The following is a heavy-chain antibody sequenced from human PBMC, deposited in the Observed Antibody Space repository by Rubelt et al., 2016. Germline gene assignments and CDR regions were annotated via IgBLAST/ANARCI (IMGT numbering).Heavy chain of an antibody. J-gene: IGHJ3*02. D-gene: IGHD4-17*01. Sequence: QESGPGLVKPSQTLSLTCTVSGGSISSGGYYWSWIRQHPGKGLEWIGYIYYSGSTYYNPSLKSRVTISVDTSKNQFSLKLSSVTAADTAVYYCARGEAGDYYAFDIWGQGTMVTDSS. CDR1: GGSISSGGYY. V-gene: IGHV4-31*03. CDR2: IYYSGST. CDR3: ARGEAGDYYAFDI.